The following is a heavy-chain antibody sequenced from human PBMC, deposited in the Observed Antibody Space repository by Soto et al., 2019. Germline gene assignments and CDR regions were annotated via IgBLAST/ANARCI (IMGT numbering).Heavy chain of an antibody. Sequence: GAAGKVSWKESGCTITGSGISWGRQAPGQGLEWMGWISAYNGNTNYAQKLQGSVTMTTDTSTSTAYMELRSLRSDDTAVYYCARLSSNDILTGPDYWGQGTLDIGSS. J-gene: IGHJ4*02. V-gene: IGHV1-18*04. CDR2: ISAYNGNT. D-gene: IGHD3-9*01. CDR1: GCTITGSG. CDR3: ARLSSNDILTGPDY.